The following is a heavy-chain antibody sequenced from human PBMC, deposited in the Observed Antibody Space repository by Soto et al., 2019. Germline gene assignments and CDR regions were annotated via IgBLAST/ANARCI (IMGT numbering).Heavy chain of an antibody. CDR1: GGSISSGDYY. V-gene: IGHV4-30-4*01. D-gene: IGHD3-10*01. CDR3: AREGGDYNWFDP. J-gene: IGHJ5*02. Sequence: SETLSLTCTVSGGSISSGDYYWSWIRQPPGKGLEWIGYIYYSGSTYYNPSLKSRVTISVDTSKNQFSLKLSSVTAADTAVYYCAREGGDYNWFDPWGQGTRVTAPQ. CDR2: IYYSGST.